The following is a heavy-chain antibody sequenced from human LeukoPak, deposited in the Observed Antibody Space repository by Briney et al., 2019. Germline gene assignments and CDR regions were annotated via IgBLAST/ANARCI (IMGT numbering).Heavy chain of an antibody. CDR2: IIPIFGTA. CDR1: GGTFSSYA. Sequence: ASVKVSCKASGGTFSSYAISWVRQAPGQGLEWMGGIIPIFGTANYAQKFQGRVTITADESTSTAYMGLSSLRSEDTAVYYCARGRGSSSWYNYWGQGTLVTVSS. CDR3: ARGRGSSSWYNY. D-gene: IGHD6-13*01. J-gene: IGHJ4*02. V-gene: IGHV1-69*13.